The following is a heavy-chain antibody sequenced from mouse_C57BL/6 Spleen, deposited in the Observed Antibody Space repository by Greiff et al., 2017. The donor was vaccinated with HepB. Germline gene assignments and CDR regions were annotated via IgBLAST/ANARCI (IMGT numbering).Heavy chain of an antibody. D-gene: IGHD1-1*01. CDR2: IDPSDSYT. Sequence: VQLQQPGAELVKPGASVKLSCKASGYTFTSYWMQWVKQRPGQGLEWIGEIDPSDSYTNYNQKFKGKATLTVDTSSSTAYMQLSSLTSEDSAVYYCARSDGSSPYYFDYWGQGTTLTVSS. J-gene: IGHJ2*01. CDR1: GYTFTSYW. V-gene: IGHV1-50*01. CDR3: ARSDGSSPYYFDY.